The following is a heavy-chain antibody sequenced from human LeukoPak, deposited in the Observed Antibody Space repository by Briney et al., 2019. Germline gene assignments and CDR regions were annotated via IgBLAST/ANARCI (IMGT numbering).Heavy chain of an antibody. V-gene: IGHV3-33*01. CDR3: ARDARIPQCRGPTCFDCGFFDP. CDR1: GVTFRNYG. Sequence: GRSLRLSCAASGVTFRNYGMHWVRQAPGRGLEWVALIWYDGTNEFYAESVQGRFTISRDNSRSELFLQMNSLRDDDTAVYYCARDARIPQCRGPTCFDCGFFDPWGRGTLVTVSS. CDR2: IWYDGTNE. D-gene: IGHD2-15*01. J-gene: IGHJ5*02.